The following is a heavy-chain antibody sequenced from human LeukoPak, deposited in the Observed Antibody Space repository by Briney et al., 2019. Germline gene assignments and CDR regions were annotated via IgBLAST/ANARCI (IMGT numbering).Heavy chain of an antibody. Sequence: SETLSLTCAVYGGSFSGYYWSWIRQPPGKGLEWIGEINHSGSTNYNPSLKSRVTISVDTSKNQFSLKLSSVTAADTAVYYCARDLGDFWSGYLWGQGTLVTVSS. J-gene: IGHJ5*02. V-gene: IGHV4-34*01. CDR2: INHSGST. CDR1: GGSFSGYY. CDR3: ARDLGDFWSGYL. D-gene: IGHD3-3*01.